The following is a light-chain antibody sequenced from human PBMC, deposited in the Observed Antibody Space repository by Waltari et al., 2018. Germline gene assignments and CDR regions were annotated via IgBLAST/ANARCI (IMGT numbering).Light chain of an antibody. CDR3: QQYNYWPWT. CDR2: STS. Sequence: EIVMTQSPATLSVSPGESATLSCRASQSLSSTFAWYQQKPGQAPRLLIYSTSTRATVIPARFSGSGSGTEFTLTISSLQSEDFAIYYCQQYNYWPWTFGQGTRVEIK. V-gene: IGKV3D-15*01. J-gene: IGKJ1*01. CDR1: QSLSST.